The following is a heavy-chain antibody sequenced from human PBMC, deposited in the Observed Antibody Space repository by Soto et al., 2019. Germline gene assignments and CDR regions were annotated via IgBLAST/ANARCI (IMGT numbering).Heavy chain of an antibody. J-gene: IGHJ5*01. V-gene: IGHV3-21*01. CDR1: GFTLSSFS. CDR3: ARDSYSSLFDS. D-gene: IGHD6-19*01. Sequence: PGGSLRLSCVASGFTLSSFSMSWVRQTPGKGLEWVSSITTGNDYISYADSVKGRFTISRDNAKNSLFLQMNSLRAEDTALYFCARDSYSSLFDSWRQGTLVTVSS. CDR2: ITTGNDYI.